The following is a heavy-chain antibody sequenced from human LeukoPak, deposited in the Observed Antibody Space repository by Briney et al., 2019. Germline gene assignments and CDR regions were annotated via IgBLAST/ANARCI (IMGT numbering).Heavy chain of an antibody. CDR1: GGSTDSYYY. CDR2: IDYSGRT. V-gene: IGHV4-59*12. D-gene: IGHD6-13*01. Sequence: SETLSLTCTVSGGSTDSYYYWSWIRQPPGKGLEWIGYIDYSGRTKYNPSLQSRVTISVDTSKTQFSLRLGSVTAADTAVYYCATYSSSWGWFDPWGQGTLVTVSS. J-gene: IGHJ5*02. CDR3: ATYSSSWGWFDP.